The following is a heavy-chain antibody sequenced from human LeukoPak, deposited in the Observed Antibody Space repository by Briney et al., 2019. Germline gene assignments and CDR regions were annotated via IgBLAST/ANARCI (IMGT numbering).Heavy chain of an antibody. CDR1: SGSISSYY. D-gene: IGHD3-10*01. CDR2: VHYSGST. J-gene: IGHJ3*02. Sequence: SGTLSLTCTVSSGSISSYYWSWIRQPPGKGLEWIGYVHYSGSTNYNPSLKSRVTISVDTSKNQFSLKLSSVTAADTAVYYCARHKYASGSAGAFDIWGQGTMVTVSS. V-gene: IGHV4-59*08. CDR3: ARHKYASGSAGAFDI.